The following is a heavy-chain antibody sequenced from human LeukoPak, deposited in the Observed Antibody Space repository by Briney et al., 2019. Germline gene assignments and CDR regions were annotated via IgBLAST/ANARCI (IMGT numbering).Heavy chain of an antibody. CDR2: IYTSGST. J-gene: IGHJ6*02. V-gene: IGHV4-4*07. CDR3: ARDSNSVVVPAAKYGMDV. D-gene: IGHD2-2*01. Sequence: PSETLSLTCTASGGSISSYYWSWIRQPAGKGLEWIGRIYTSGSTNYNPSLKSRVTMSVDTSKNQFSLKLSSVTAADTAVYYCARDSNSVVVPAAKYGMDVWGQGTTVTVSS. CDR1: GGSISSYY.